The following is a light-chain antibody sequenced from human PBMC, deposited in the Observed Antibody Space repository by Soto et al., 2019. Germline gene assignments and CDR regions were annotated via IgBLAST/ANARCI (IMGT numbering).Light chain of an antibody. Sequence: QSALTQPASVSGSPGQSITISCTGTSSDVGNYNLVSWYQQHPGKAPKLMISEVTKRPSGVSNRFSGSKSGNTASLTISGLQADDEADYYCCSYAGSTTLVVFGGGTKVTVL. CDR2: EVT. CDR3: CSYAGSTTLVV. CDR1: SSDVGNYNL. J-gene: IGLJ3*02. V-gene: IGLV2-23*02.